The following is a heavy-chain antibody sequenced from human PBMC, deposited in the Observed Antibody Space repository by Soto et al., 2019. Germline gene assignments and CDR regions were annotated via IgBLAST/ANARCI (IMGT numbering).Heavy chain of an antibody. CDR1: GGTFSNHA. Sequence: ASVKVSCKASGGTFSNHAISWVRQAPGQGLEWVGGIIPMFPTADYAQRFQGRVTITADDSTTTVYMELSGLRSEDTAMYYCARDDATYCGGDCYRYFYYGMDVWGQGTTITVSS. V-gene: IGHV1-69*13. CDR3: ARDDATYCGGDCYRYFYYGMDV. J-gene: IGHJ6*02. D-gene: IGHD2-21*02. CDR2: IIPMFPTA.